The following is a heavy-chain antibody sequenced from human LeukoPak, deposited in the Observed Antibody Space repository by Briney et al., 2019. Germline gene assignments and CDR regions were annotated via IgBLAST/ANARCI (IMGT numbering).Heavy chain of an antibody. V-gene: IGHV3-30*02. D-gene: IGHD1-7*01. CDR3: ATESNGNYPVEHAFHI. Sequence: GGSLRLSCAVSGFTFNIYGMHWVRQAPGKGLEGVAFTRYDATKKYSADSVKDRFTISRDDSKNTIYLQMNSLRAEDTAVYYCATESNGNYPVEHAFHIWGQGTMVTVSS. CDR1: GFTFNIYG. CDR2: TRYDATKK. J-gene: IGHJ3*02.